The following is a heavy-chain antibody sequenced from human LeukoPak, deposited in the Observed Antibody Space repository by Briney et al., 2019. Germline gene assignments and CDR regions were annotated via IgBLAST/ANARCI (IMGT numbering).Heavy chain of an antibody. CDR3: ARVNTELRDIVVVPDNYYFDY. Sequence: SETLSLTCAVYGGSFSGYYWSWIRQPPGKGLEWIGYIYYSGSTNYNPSLKSRVTISVDTSKNQFSLKLSSVTAADTAVYYCARVNTELRDIVVVPDNYYFDYWGQGTLVTVSS. D-gene: IGHD2-2*01. CDR1: GGSFSGYY. V-gene: IGHV4-59*01. J-gene: IGHJ4*02. CDR2: IYYSGST.